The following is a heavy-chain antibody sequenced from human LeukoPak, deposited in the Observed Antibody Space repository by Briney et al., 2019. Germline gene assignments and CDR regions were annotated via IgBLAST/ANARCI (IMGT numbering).Heavy chain of an antibody. J-gene: IGHJ4*02. CDR3: ARHPGYSYAYVDC. D-gene: IGHD5-18*01. Sequence: SETLSLTCTVSGGSISSSSHYWGWPRHPPGKGLERIGSIYYSGSTYYTPSLKSRVPISVDTSKNKFSLKLSSVTAADTAVYYCARHPGYSYAYVDCWGQGTLVTVSS. V-gene: IGHV4-39*07. CDR2: IYYSGST. CDR1: GGSISSSSHY.